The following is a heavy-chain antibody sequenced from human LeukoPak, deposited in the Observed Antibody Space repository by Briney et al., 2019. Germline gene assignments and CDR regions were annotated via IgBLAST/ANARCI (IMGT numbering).Heavy chain of an antibody. Sequence: ASVKVSCKASGYTFTSYYMHWVRQAPGQGLEWMGIINPSGGSTSYAQKFQGRVTMTRDTSTSTVYMELSSLRSEDTAVYYCARDDRYYGSGSYATGYNWFDPWGQGTLVTVSS. J-gene: IGHJ5*02. V-gene: IGHV1-46*01. CDR2: INPSGGST. CDR1: GYTFTSYY. D-gene: IGHD3-10*01. CDR3: ARDDRYYGSGSYATGYNWFDP.